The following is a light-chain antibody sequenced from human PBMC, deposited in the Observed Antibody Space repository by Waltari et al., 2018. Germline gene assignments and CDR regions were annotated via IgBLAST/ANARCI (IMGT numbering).Light chain of an antibody. CDR3: QQYDNWLGT. V-gene: IGKV3-15*01. J-gene: IGKJ1*01. CDR2: GAS. Sequence: EIVMTQSPATLSVFPGERATLARRARQSIRSNLAWYQHKPGQAPRLLIYGASTRATGIPARFSGSGSGTELTLTISSLQSEDFAVYFCQQYDNWLGTFGQGTKVEIK. CDR1: QSIRSN.